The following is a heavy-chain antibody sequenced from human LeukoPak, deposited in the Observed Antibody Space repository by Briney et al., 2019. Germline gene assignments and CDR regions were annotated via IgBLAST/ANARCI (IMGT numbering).Heavy chain of an antibody. CDR1: GFTVSSNY. D-gene: IGHD4-17*01. CDR3: ARSDDYVDYLVGAFGI. V-gene: IGHV3-66*02. Sequence: GGSLRLSCAASGFTVSSNYMSWVRQAPGKGLEWVSVIYSGGSTYYADSVKGRFTISRDNSKNTLYLQMNSLRAEDTAVYYCARSDDYVDYLVGAFGIWGQGTMVTVSS. J-gene: IGHJ3*02. CDR2: IYSGGST.